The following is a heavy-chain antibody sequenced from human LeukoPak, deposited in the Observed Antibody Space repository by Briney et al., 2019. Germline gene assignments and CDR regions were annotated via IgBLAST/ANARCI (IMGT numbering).Heavy chain of an antibody. CDR3: AKEIAGSDAFDI. J-gene: IGHJ3*02. CDR1: GFTFSDYY. Sequence: GGSLRLSCAVSGFTFSDYYMSWIRQAPGKGLEWVSYVSSGGSTISHADSVKGRFTISRDNAENSLYLQMNSLRAEDTAVYYCAKEIAGSDAFDIWGQGTMVTVSS. D-gene: IGHD1-14*01. CDR2: VSSGGSTI. V-gene: IGHV3-11*01.